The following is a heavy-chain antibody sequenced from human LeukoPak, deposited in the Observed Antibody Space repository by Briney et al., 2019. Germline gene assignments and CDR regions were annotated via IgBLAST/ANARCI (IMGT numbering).Heavy chain of an antibody. CDR1: GGAFRNYA. D-gene: IGHD4-17*01. J-gene: IGHJ6*02. Sequence: GASVKVSCKASGGAFRNYAISWVRQAPGQGLEWMGRIIPILGIANYAQRFQGRVTMTADKSTSTAYMELSGLRSEDTAVFYCARGLAPVTRYNNGDGNGMDVWGQGTTVTVSS. V-gene: IGHV1-69*04. CDR3: ARGLAPVTRYNNGDGNGMDV. CDR2: IIPILGIA.